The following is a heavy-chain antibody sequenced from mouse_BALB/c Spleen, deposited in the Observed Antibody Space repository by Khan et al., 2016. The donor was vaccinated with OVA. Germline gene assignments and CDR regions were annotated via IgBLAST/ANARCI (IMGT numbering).Heavy chain of an antibody. J-gene: IGHJ1*01. CDR1: GFSLTSYG. D-gene: IGHD2-1*01. Sequence: QVQLQQSGPGLVAPSPSLSITCTVSGFSLTSYGVHWVRQPPGKGLEWLGVIWTGGSTNYNSALMSRLSIINDNSKCQAFLNMNSLQTDDTAMYYCARYYGNYGWYFDVWGEGTTVTVSS. CDR3: ARYYGNYGWYFDV. CDR2: IWTGGST. V-gene: IGHV2-9*02.